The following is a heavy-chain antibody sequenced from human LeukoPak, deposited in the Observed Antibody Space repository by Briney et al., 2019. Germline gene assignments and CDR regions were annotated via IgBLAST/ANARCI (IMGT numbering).Heavy chain of an antibody. J-gene: IGHJ4*02. CDR3: ARSNQADDY. CDR2: LNPGGSST. Sequence: PGGSLRLSCAASGFTFSSYWMHWVRQVPGKGLGWVSRLNPGGSSTAYADSVKGRFTISRDNAKNTLYLQMDSLRAEDTAIYYCARSNQADDYWGQGTLVTVSS. V-gene: IGHV3-74*01. D-gene: IGHD1-14*01. CDR1: GFTFSSYW.